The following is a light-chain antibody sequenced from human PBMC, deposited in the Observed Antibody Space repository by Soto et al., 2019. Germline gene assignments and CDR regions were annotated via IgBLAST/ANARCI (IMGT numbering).Light chain of an antibody. J-gene: IGLJ2*01. CDR1: SSNIGSNT. Sequence: QSVLTQPPSASGTPGQRVTISCSGSSSNIGSNTVNWYQQLPGTAPKLLIYSNNQRPSGVPERFSGSKSGTSASLAISGLQSEDEADYYCATWDDSLNGPAFGGGTKLTVL. V-gene: IGLV1-44*01. CDR2: SNN. CDR3: ATWDDSLNGPA.